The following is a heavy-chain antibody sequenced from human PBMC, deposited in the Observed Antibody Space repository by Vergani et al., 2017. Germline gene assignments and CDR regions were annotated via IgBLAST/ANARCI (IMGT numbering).Heavy chain of an antibody. CDR2: ISSSCSTI. CDR1: GYTFSDYY. Sequence: QVQLVESGGGLVKNGGSLRLSCAASGYTFSDYYMSWIRQAPGKGLECVSYISSSCSTIYYADSVKGRFTISRDNAKNSLYLQMNSLRAEDTSVYYCARDRGGIAAASRWFDPWGQGTLVTVSS. D-gene: IGHD6-13*01. J-gene: IGHJ5*02. V-gene: IGHV3-11*01. CDR3: ARDRGGIAAASRWFDP.